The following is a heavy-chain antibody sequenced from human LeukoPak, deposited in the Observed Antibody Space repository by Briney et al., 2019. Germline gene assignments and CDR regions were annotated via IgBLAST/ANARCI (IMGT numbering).Heavy chain of an antibody. CDR2: ISNDGGYI. CDR3: ARERASCYFDY. V-gene: IGHV3-30*04. Sequence: PGGSLRLSCAASGFTFSIYTMHWFRQAPGKGLEWVAVISNDGGYINYADSVRGRFTISRDNSKNTLYLQMNSLNSLRAEDTAVYYCARERASCYFDYWGQGTLVTVSS. CDR1: GFTFSIYT. D-gene: IGHD2-2*01. J-gene: IGHJ4*02.